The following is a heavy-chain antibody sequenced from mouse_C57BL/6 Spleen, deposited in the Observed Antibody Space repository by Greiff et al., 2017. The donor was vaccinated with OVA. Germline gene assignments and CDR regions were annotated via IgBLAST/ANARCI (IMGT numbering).Heavy chain of an antibody. Sequence: QVQLKESGAELARPGASVKLSCKASGYTFTSYGISWVKQRTGQGLEWIGEIYPRSGNTYYNEKFKGKATLTADKSSSTAYMELRSLTSEDSAVYFCASTTTVVAKWYFDVWGTGTTVTVSS. CDR1: GYTFTSYG. V-gene: IGHV1-81*01. CDR3: ASTTTVVAKWYFDV. D-gene: IGHD1-1*01. J-gene: IGHJ1*03. CDR2: IYPRSGNT.